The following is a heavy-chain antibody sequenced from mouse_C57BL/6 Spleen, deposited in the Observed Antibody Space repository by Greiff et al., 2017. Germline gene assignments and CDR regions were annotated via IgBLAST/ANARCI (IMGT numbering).Heavy chain of an antibody. D-gene: IGHD4-1*01. CDR2: ISYDGSN. V-gene: IGHV3-6*01. CDR1: GYSITSGYY. Sequence: EVQLQESGPGLVKPSQSLSLTCSVTGYSITSGYYWNWIRQFPGNKLEWMGYISYDGSNNYNPSLKNRISSTRDTSKNQFFLKLNSVTTEDTATYYCARESWDDYAMDYWGQGTSVTVSS. J-gene: IGHJ4*01. CDR3: ARESWDDYAMDY.